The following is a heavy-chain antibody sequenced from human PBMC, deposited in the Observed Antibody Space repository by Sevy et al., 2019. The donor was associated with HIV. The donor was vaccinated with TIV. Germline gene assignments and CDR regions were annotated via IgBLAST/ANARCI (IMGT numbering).Heavy chain of an antibody. V-gene: IGHV3-33*01. J-gene: IGHJ4*02. D-gene: IGHD5-18*01. CDR3: ARVRYNYGSYYFDY. CDR2: IWNDRSNK. Sequence: GGSLRLSCAAYGFTFSIYGMHWVRQAPGKGLEWVAVIWNDRSNKHYADSVKGRFTISRDNAKNTLYLQMNSLRVEDTAVYYCARVRYNYGSYYFDYWGQGTLVTVSS. CDR1: GFTFSIYG.